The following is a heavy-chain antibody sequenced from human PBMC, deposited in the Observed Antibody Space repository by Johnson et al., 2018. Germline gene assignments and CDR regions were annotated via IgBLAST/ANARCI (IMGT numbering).Heavy chain of an antibody. V-gene: IGHV3-7*03. J-gene: IGHJ3*02. D-gene: IGHD1-26*01. Sequence: VQLVEAGGGLVEPGGSLRLSCVGSGFTFSSFWMSWVRQAPGKGLEWVATINQDGSNKYSVDSVEGRFPISRDNAKKSLYLQMNSLRAEDKALYYCARAVGATIRGAFDIWCQGTMVTVSS. CDR3: ARAVGATIRGAFDI. CDR1: GFTFSSFW. CDR2: INQDGSNK.